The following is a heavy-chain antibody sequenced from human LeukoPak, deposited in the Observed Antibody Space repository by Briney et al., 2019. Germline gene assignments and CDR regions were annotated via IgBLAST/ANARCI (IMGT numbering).Heavy chain of an antibody. V-gene: IGHV1-18*01. J-gene: IGHJ5*01. CDR1: GYTFTSYG. CDR3: AREASLVVPAARGWVDP. D-gene: IGHD2-2*01. Sequence: ASVKVSCKASGYTFTSYGISWVRQAPGQGLEWMGWISAYNGNTNYAQKLQGRVTMTTDTSTSTAYMELRSLRSDDTAVYYCAREASLVVPAARGWVDPWGQGTLVPVPS. CDR2: ISAYNGNT.